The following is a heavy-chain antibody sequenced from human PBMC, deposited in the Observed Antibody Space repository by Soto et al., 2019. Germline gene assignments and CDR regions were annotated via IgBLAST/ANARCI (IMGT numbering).Heavy chain of an antibody. CDR1: GRSISSVNYY. J-gene: IGHJ4*02. CDR3: ARYGSGECNRGSCYSPFDY. Sequence: SETLSLTCTVSGRSISSVNYYWSWIRQPPGKGLECIGYIYYSGSTYYNPSLRSRVTISVDTSKNQFSLKLSSVTAADTAVYYCARYGSGECNRGSCYSPFDYWGQGTLVTVSS. D-gene: IGHD2-15*01. V-gene: IGHV4-30-4*01. CDR2: IYYSGST.